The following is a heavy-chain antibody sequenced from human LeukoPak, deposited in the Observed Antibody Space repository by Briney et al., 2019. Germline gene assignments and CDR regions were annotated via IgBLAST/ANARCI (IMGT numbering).Heavy chain of an antibody. CDR3: AKEPKAYSSGWYLDY. CDR2: ISYDGSPK. J-gene: IGHJ4*02. Sequence: GGSLRLSCAASGFTFSNYGMHWVRQAPGKGLEWVAVISYDGSPKYYVDSVKGRFAISRDNSKNTLNLQMNSLRAEDTAVYYCAKEPKAYSSGWYLDYWGQGTLVTVSS. V-gene: IGHV3-30*18. D-gene: IGHD6-19*01. CDR1: GFTFSNYG.